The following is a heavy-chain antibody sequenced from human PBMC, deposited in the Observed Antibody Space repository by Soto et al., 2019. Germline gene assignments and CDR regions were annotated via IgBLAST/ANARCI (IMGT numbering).Heavy chain of an antibody. Sequence: ASETLSLTCNMSGDSYSISTYSWSWIRQPPGKALQWIGFTYQSGVTSYNPSLASRVSISLDRSNNQCSLKLKSVTAADTAVYFCAGMPYTSGLRFDPWGPGTLVTVSS. J-gene: IGHJ5*02. CDR1: GDSYSISTYS. CDR3: AGMPYTSGLRFDP. CDR2: TYQSGVT. V-gene: IGHV4-30-2*01. D-gene: IGHD6-19*01.